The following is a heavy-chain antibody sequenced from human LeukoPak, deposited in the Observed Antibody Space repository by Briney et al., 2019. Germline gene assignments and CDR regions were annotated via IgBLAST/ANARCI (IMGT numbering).Heavy chain of an antibody. Sequence: SETLSLTCTVSGDSISSGSYYWSWIRQPAGKGLEWIGRIYTSGSTNYNPSLKSRVTISVDTSKNQFSLKLSSVTAADTAVYYCARATYYDFWIDYWGQGTLVTVSS. CDR2: IYTSGST. CDR1: GDSISSGSYY. J-gene: IGHJ4*02. V-gene: IGHV4-61*02. CDR3: ARATYYDFWIDY. D-gene: IGHD3-3*01.